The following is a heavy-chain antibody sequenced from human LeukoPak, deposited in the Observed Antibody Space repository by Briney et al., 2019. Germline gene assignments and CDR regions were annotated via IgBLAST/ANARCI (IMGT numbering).Heavy chain of an antibody. V-gene: IGHV3-30-3*01. CDR1: GFTFSSYA. CDR3: AREGSSSPPSFDI. Sequence: PGRSLRLSCAASGFTFSSYAMHWVRQAPGKGLEWVAVISYDGSNKYYADSVKGRFTISRDNSKNTLYLQMDSLRAEDTAVYYCAREGSSSPPSFDIWGQGTMVTVSS. CDR2: ISYDGSNK. J-gene: IGHJ3*02. D-gene: IGHD6-13*01.